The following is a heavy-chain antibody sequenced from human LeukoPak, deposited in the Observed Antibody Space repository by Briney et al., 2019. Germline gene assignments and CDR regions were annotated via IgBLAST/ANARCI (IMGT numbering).Heavy chain of an antibody. J-gene: IGHJ3*01. CDR3: ARHITVTYDAFDL. CDR1: GGSITGYY. D-gene: IGHD6-19*01. CDR2: IYSDGST. Sequence: SETLSLTCTVSGGSITGYYWSWVRQPAGKGLEWIGRIYSDGSTNYNPSLSSRVAMSVSTSKSQFSLKLTSVTAADTAVYYCARHITVTYDAFDLWGRGTMVTVSS. V-gene: IGHV4-4*07.